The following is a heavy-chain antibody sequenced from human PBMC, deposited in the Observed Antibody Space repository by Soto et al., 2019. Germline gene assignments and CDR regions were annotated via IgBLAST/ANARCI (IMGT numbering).Heavy chain of an antibody. J-gene: IGHJ4*02. CDR2: IRSSSNNI. Sequence: PGGSLRLSCAASGFSISNIWMHWVRQTPGKGLEWLSYIRSSSNNIYYVDSVKGRFTISRDNAENSLYLQMNSLTVEDTALYYCARSGMYSKVDYWGLGTLVTVSS. V-gene: IGHV3-48*01. D-gene: IGHD2-8*01. CDR1: GFSISNIW. CDR3: ARSGMYSKVDY.